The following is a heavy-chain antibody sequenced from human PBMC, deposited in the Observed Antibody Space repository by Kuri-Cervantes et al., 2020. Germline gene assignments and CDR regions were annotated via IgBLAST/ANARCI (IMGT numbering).Heavy chain of an antibody. CDR3: AKDPSYSSSWYYFDY. CDR1: GFTFSSYA. D-gene: IGHD6-13*01. CDR2: ISGSGGST. J-gene: IGHJ4*02. Sequence: GGSLRLSCAASGFTFSSYAMSWVRQAPGKGLEWVSAISGSGGSTYYADSVKGRFTISRDNSKHTLYLQMNSLRAEDTAVYYCAKDPSYSSSWYYFDYWGQGTLVTVSS. V-gene: IGHV3-23*01.